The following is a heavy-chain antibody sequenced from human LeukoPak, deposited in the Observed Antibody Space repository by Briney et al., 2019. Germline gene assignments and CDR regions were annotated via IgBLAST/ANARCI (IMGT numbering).Heavy chain of an antibody. CDR1: GFAFSNTG. J-gene: IGHJ4*02. D-gene: IGHD4-17*01. CDR3: ARDAGGAWPFDY. Sequence: GGSLRLSCAASGFAFSNTGMAWVRQAPGRGLEWVSTISPTGEGTHYADSVKGRFTISRDNSKNTLSLEMNSLRADDTATYYCARDAGGAWPFDYWGQGTRVIVSS. V-gene: IGHV3-23*01. CDR2: ISPTGEGT.